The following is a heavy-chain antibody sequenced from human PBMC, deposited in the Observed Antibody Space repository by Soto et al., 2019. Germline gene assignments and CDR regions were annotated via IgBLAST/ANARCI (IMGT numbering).Heavy chain of an antibody. J-gene: IGHJ4*02. V-gene: IGHV4-30-2*01. CDR2: IYHSGNT. CDR3: ARVHGDYGRYFDY. Sequence: SETLSLTCAVSGGSISSSVYSWSWIRHPLGKGLEWVGHIYHSGNTYYNPSLKSRVNISADRSKNQFSLKLSSVTAADTAVYFCARVHGDYGRYFDYWGQGTLVTVSS. CDR1: GGSISSSVYS. D-gene: IGHD4-17*01.